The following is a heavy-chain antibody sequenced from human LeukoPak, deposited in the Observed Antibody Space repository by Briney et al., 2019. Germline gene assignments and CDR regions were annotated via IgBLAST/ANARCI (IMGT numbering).Heavy chain of an antibody. CDR2: IRYDGSNK. D-gene: IGHD5-12*01. J-gene: IGHJ4*02. CDR3: AKAQNSGYDYENFDY. CDR1: GFTFSSYG. V-gene: IGHV3-30*02. Sequence: GGSLRLSCTASGFTFSSYGMHWVRQAPGKGLEWVAFIRYDGSNKYYADSVKGRFTISRDNSKNTLYLQMNSLRAEDTAVYYCAKAQNSGYDYENFDYWGQGALVTVSS.